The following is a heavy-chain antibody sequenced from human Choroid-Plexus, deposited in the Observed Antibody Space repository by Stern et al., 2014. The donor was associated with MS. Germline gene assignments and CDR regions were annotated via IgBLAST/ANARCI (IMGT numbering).Heavy chain of an antibody. J-gene: IGHJ5*02. CDR1: GFTFGSCA. CDR2: VSYDGSNK. CDR3: AKDRHYLTYFFDH. V-gene: IGHV3-30*18. Sequence: QVQLVQSGGGVVQPGRPLRLSFVASGFTFGSCAMHWVRQAPGKGLECVAGVSYDGSNKYYADSVKGRFTISRDNSQNTLYMQMSSLRPEDTAVYYCAKDRHYLTYFFDHWGQGSLVTVSS. D-gene: IGHD2/OR15-2a*01.